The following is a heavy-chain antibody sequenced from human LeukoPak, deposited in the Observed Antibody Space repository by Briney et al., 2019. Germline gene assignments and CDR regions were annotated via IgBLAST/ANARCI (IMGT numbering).Heavy chain of an antibody. V-gene: IGHV4-34*01. D-gene: IGHD4-23*01. CDR3: ARALEYGGNSGRIDY. Sequence: SETLSLTCAVYGGSFSGYYWSWIRQPPGKGLEWIGEINHSGSTNYNPSLKSRVTISVDTSKNQFSLKLNSVTAADTAIYYCARALEYGGNSGRIDYWGQGVLVTVSS. CDR2: INHSGST. J-gene: IGHJ4*02. CDR1: GGSFSGYY.